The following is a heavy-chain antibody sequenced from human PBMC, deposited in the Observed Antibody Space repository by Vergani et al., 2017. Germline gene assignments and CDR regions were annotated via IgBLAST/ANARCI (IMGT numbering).Heavy chain of an antibody. CDR1: EYTFSKYY. J-gene: IGHJ4*02. Sequence: QVQVVQSGAEVKKSGASVKVSCKTSEYTFSKYYMHWVRQAPGQGLEWMGIINPSDGYTNYAQKFQGRGTMTRDTSTSTVYMVLSSLRSEDTAIYYCARGDYGILTGYRYWGQGTLVTVSA. V-gene: IGHV1-46*03. CDR3: ARGDYGILTGYRY. CDR2: INPSDGYT. D-gene: IGHD3-9*01.